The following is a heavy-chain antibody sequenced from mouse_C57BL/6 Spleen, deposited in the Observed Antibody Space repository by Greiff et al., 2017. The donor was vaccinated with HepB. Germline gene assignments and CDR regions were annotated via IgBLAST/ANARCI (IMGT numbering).Heavy chain of an antibody. Sequence: QVQLQQSGAELVRPGASVKLSCKASGYTFTDYYINWVQQRPGQGLEWIARIYPGSGNTYYNEKFKGQATLTAEKSSSTAYMQLSSLTSEDSAVYFCANYYYGSSYDAMDYWGQGTSVTVSS. CDR1: GYTFTDYY. CDR2: IYPGSGNT. D-gene: IGHD1-1*01. V-gene: IGHV1-76*01. CDR3: ANYYYGSSYDAMDY. J-gene: IGHJ4*01.